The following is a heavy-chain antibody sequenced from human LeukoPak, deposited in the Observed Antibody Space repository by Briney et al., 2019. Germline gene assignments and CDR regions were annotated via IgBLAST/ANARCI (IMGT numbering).Heavy chain of an antibody. Sequence: SVKVSCKASGGTFSSYAISWVRQAPGQGLEWMGGIIPIFGTANYAQKFQGRVTITTDESTSTAYMELSSLRSEDTAVYYCARGPPYYYDSSAYYYFDYWGQGTLVTVSS. D-gene: IGHD3-22*01. V-gene: IGHV1-69*05. CDR1: GGTFSSYA. CDR3: ARGPPYYYDSSAYYYFDY. J-gene: IGHJ4*02. CDR2: IIPIFGTA.